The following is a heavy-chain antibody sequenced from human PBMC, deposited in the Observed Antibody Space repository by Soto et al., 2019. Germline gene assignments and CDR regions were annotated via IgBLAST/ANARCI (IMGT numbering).Heavy chain of an antibody. CDR3: ARVLVGATHYYYYGMDV. CDR2: ISGSGGST. V-gene: IGHV3-23*01. D-gene: IGHD1-26*01. Sequence: GGSLRLSCAASGFTFTTYAMTWVRQAPGKGLEWVSAISGSGGSTYYADSVKGRFTISRDNSKNTLYLQMNSLRAEDTAVYYCARVLVGATHYYYYGMDVWGQGTTVTVSS. CDR1: GFTFTTYA. J-gene: IGHJ6*02.